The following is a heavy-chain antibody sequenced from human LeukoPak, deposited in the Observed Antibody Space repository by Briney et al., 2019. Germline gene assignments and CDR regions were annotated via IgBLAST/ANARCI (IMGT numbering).Heavy chain of an antibody. D-gene: IGHD4-17*01. V-gene: IGHV3-7*01. Sequence: PGGSLRLSCAGSGFTSSSYWMTWVRQAPGKGLEWVANINQDGSEKYYVDSVKGRFTISRDNAKNSLYLQMNSLRAVDTAVYYCARARRRTTVETAHYFDYWGQGTLVTVSS. CDR1: GFTSSSYW. CDR3: ARARRRTTVETAHYFDY. CDR2: INQDGSEK. J-gene: IGHJ4*02.